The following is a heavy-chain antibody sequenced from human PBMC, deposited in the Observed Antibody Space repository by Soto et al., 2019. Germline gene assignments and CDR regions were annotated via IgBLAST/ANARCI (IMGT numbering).Heavy chain of an antibody. J-gene: IGHJ4*02. CDR2: IYWDDDK. V-gene: IGHV2-5*02. D-gene: IGHD2-15*01. Sequence: QITLKESGPTLETPTQTLTLTCTFSGFSLNTTGVGVGWIRQPPGKALEWLARIYWDDDKRFSPSLKSRLTITKDTSKNHVGLTLTNMEPVDTATYYWAHRSVFCSDGTCYSHPVDYWGQGTLVTVSS. CDR1: GFSLNTTGVG. CDR3: AHRSVFCSDGTCYSHPVDY.